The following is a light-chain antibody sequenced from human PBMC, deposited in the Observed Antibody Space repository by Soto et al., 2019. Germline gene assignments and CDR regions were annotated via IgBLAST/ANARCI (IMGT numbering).Light chain of an antibody. CDR2: DAS. J-gene: IGKJ1*01. V-gene: IGKV3-11*01. CDR1: QGVSSY. Sequence: DIVMTQSPATLSLSPGERATLSCRASQGVSSYLAWYQHKPGQAPRLLIYDASNRATGIPARFSGSGSGTDFTLPISRLQPEDFAVYYCQQRSSWPTTFGQGTKVEIK. CDR3: QQRSSWPTT.